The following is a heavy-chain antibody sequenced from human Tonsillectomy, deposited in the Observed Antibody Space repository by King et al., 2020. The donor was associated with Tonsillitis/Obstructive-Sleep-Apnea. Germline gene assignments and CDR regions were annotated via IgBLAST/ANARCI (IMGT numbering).Heavy chain of an antibody. CDR1: GFTFSNYA. Sequence: VQLVESGGGVVQPGRSLKLSCAASGFTFSNYAMHWVRQAPGKGLEWVAVTSYDGNNKNYADSVKGRFTISRDNLKNTLHLQMNSLRPEDTAVYYCVKMPHCGGDCYSYYLDYWGQGTLVTVSS. CDR3: VKMPHCGGDCYSYYLDY. D-gene: IGHD2-21*02. V-gene: IGHV3-30*18. J-gene: IGHJ4*02. CDR2: TSYDGNNK.